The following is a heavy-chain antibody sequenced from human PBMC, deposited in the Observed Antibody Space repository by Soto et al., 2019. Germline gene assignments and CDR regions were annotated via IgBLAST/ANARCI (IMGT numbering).Heavy chain of an antibody. V-gene: IGHV1-8*01. D-gene: IGHD6-13*01. CDR3: ARGTGYSSSWFEAAYYYYYMDV. CDR1: GYTFTSYD. CDR2: MNPNSGNT. Sequence: ASVKVSCKASGYTFTSYDINWVRQATGQGLEWMGWMNPNSGNTGYAQKFQGRVTMTRNTSISTTYMELSSLRSEDTAVYYCARGTGYSSSWFEAAYYYYYMDVWGKGTTATVSS. J-gene: IGHJ6*03.